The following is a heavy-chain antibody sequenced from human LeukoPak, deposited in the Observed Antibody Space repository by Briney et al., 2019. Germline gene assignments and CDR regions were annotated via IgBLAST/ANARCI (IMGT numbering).Heavy chain of an antibody. Sequence: GESLKISCKGSGYRFISYWIGWVRQMPGKGLEWMGIIHPGDSDTRYSPSFQGQVTISADKSISTAYLQWSSLKASDTAMYYCARRGMAVADPIDYWGQGTLVTVSS. V-gene: IGHV5-51*01. CDR2: IHPGDSDT. J-gene: IGHJ4*02. D-gene: IGHD6-19*01. CDR1: GYRFISYW. CDR3: ARRGMAVADPIDY.